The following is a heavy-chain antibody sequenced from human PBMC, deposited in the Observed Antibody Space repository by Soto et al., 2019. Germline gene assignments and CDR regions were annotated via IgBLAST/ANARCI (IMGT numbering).Heavy chain of an antibody. CDR1: GGSISSGDYY. V-gene: IGHV4-30-4*01. CDR3: VFEFQYCIGISCYFDAFDI. CDR2: IYYGAST. J-gene: IGHJ3*02. D-gene: IGHD2-2*01. Sequence: PSETPSLTCTVSGGSISSGDYYWSWIRQPPGKGLGWIGYIYYGASTYYNPSLKSRVTISVDTSKNQFSLKLRSVTAADTAVYYCVFEFQYCIGISCYFDAFDIWGQGTMVTVAS.